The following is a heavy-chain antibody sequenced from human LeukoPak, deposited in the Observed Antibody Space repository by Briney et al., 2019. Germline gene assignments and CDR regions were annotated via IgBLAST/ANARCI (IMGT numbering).Heavy chain of an antibody. Sequence: PGGSLRLSCAASGFTFSRDAMNWVRQSGKGLEWVSGISAGGGGTYYADSVKGRFTISRDNSKNPLYLQMNSLRAEDTAVYYCASLPLAVVQAADHCFDYWGQGTLVTVSS. V-gene: IGHV3-23*01. D-gene: IGHD2-15*01. J-gene: IGHJ4*02. CDR2: ISAGGGGT. CDR1: GFTFSRDA. CDR3: ASLPLAVVQAADHCFDY.